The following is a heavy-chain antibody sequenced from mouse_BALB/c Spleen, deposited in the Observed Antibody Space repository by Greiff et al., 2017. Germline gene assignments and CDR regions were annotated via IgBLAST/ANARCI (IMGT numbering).Heavy chain of an antibody. CDR3: ARGDGPLDY. V-gene: IGHV1S56*01. CDR2: IYPGNVNT. Sequence: QVQLQQSGPELVKPGASVRISCTASGYTFTSYYIHWVKQRPGQGLEWIGWIYPGNVNTKYNEKFKGKATLTADKSSSTAYMQLSSLTSEDAAVYFCARGDGPLDYWGQGTTRTVSS. D-gene: IGHD2-3*01. J-gene: IGHJ2*01. CDR1: GYTFTSYY.